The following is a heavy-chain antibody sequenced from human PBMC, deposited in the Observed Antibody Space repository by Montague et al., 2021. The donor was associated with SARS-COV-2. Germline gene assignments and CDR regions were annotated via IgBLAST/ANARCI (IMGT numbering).Heavy chain of an antibody. CDR3: ARLRDGVVASPMLGVGPYYLYYYMDV. J-gene: IGHJ6*03. Sequence: SETLSLTCAVYGGSFSGYHWNWIRQSPGKGLEWIGEINHGGSTNYNPSLKSRLTITADTSKNQSSLKLTSVTAADTSVYYCARLRDGVVASPMLGVGPYYLYYYMDVWGRGTSVTVSS. CDR1: GGSFSGYH. D-gene: IGHD2-8*01. CDR2: INHGGST. V-gene: IGHV4-34*01.